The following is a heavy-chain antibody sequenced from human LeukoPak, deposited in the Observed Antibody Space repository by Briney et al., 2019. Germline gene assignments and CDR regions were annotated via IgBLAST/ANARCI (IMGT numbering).Heavy chain of an antibody. J-gene: IGHJ6*03. CDR1: GFTFSSYG. CDR2: ISYDGSNK. Sequence: PGGSLRLSCAASGFTFSSYGMSWVRQAPGKGLEWVAVISYDGSNKYYADSVKGRFTISRDNSKNTLHLQMNSLRAEDTAVYYCVGYGSGSYYNYYMDVWGKGTTVTVSS. CDR3: VGYGSGSYYNYYMDV. D-gene: IGHD3-10*01. V-gene: IGHV3-30*03.